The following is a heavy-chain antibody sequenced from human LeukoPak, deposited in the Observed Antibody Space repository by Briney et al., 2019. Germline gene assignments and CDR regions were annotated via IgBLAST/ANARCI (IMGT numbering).Heavy chain of an antibody. V-gene: IGHV3-13*01. CDR3: ARDRGSGYYDY. CDR1: GFTFSSYD. D-gene: IGHD3-22*01. Sequence: PGGSLRLSCAASGFTFSSYDMHWVRQATGKGLEWVSAIGTAGDTYYPGSVKGRFTISRENAKISLYLQMNSLRAGDTAVYYCARDRGSGYYDYWGQGALVTVSS. CDR2: IGTAGDT. J-gene: IGHJ4*02.